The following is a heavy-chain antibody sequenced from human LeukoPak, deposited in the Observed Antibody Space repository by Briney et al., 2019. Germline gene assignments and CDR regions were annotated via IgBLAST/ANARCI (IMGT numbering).Heavy chain of an antibody. CDR3: ARGTYYYGSGSSN. CDR2: INHSGST. V-gene: IGHV4-34*01. CDR1: GGSFSGYY. J-gene: IGHJ4*02. D-gene: IGHD3-10*01. Sequence: SETLSLTCAVYGGSFSGYYWSWIRQPPGKGLEWIGEINHSGSTNYNPSLKSRVTISVDTSKNQFSLKLSSVTAADTAAYYCARGTYYYGSGSSNWGQGTLVTVSS.